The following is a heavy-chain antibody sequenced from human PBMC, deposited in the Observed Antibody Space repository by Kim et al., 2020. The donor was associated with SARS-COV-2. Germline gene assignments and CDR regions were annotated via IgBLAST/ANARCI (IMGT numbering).Heavy chain of an antibody. CDR1: GYTFTDLD. D-gene: IGHD6-19*01. CDR3: ARGIEAGVDY. Sequence: ASVKVSCKASGYTFTDLDVNWVRQAPGQGLEWMGWMNPRRGITEYAQKFQHRVTMTRDTSINTPYMELSSLTSDDTAGYYCARGIEAGVDYWGQGTLVTVSS. J-gene: IGHJ4*02. CDR2: MNPRRGIT. V-gene: IGHV1-8*01.